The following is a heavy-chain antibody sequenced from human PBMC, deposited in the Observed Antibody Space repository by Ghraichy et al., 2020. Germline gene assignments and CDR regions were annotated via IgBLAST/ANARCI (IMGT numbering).Heavy chain of an antibody. CDR2: IDYHGNT. V-gene: IGHV4-61*08. CDR3: ARSGGVSALDNVYFAH. Sequence: SQTLSLTCAVYGVSVSSNVYFWNWIRQSPGKGLEWIGYIDYHGNTNYNPSLASRVTISKDTAANQFSLLLTSVTAADTAIYYCARSGGVSALDNVYFAHWGQGTLLTVSS. J-gene: IGHJ4*02. D-gene: IGHD1-14*01. CDR1: GVSVSSNVYF.